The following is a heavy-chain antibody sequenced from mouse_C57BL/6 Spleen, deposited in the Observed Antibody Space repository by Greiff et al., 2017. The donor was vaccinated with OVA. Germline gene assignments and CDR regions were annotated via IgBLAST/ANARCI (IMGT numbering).Heavy chain of an antibody. CDR3: ARSHYGSLYWYFDV. J-gene: IGHJ1*03. D-gene: IGHD1-1*01. CDR1: GYTFTSYW. V-gene: IGHV1-64*01. CDR2: IHPNSGST. Sequence: QVQLQQPGAELVKPGASVKLSCKASGYTFTSYWMHWVKQRPGQGLEWIGMIHPNSGSTNYNEKFKSKATLTVDKSSSTAYMQLSSLTSEDSAVYYCARSHYGSLYWYFDVWGTGTTVTVSS.